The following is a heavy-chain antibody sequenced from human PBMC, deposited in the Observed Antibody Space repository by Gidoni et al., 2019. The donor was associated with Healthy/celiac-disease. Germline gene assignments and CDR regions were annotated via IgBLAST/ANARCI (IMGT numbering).Heavy chain of an antibody. V-gene: IGHV4-59*01. D-gene: IGHD1-26*01. J-gene: IGHJ4*02. CDR3: AREGGSFFDY. Sequence: QVQLQESGPGLVKPSETLSLTCTVSGGSISSYYWRWIRQPPGKGLEWIGYIYYSGSTNYNPSLKSRVTISVDTSKNQFSRKLSSVTAADTAVYYCAREGGSFFDYWGQGTLVTVSS. CDR2: IYYSGST. CDR1: GGSISSYY.